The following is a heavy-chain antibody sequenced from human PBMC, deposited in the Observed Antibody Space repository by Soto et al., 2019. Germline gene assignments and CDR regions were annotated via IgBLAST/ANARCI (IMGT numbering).Heavy chain of an antibody. V-gene: IGHV1-69*04. CDR2: IIPILGIA. J-gene: IGHJ4*02. CDR3: ARDGRSSWPPLDH. D-gene: IGHD6-13*01. CDR1: GGTFSCYP. Sequence: QVQLVQSGAEVKKPGSSVKVSCKACGGTFSCYPISWVRQAPGQGLEWMGRIIPILGIANYAQKFQGRVTITADISTSSAYMELSSLRSEHTAVYFCARDGRSSWPPLDHWGQAALVTVSS.